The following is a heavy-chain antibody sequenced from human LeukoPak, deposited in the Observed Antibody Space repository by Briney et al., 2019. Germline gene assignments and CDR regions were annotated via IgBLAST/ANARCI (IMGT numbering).Heavy chain of an antibody. V-gene: IGHV4-31*03. J-gene: IGHJ6*03. D-gene: IGHD3-10*01. CDR1: GGSISSGGYY. CDR3: ARTYGSGSYLHLYYYYYYMDV. CDR2: IYYSGST. Sequence: SETLSLTCTVSGGSISSGGYYWSWIRQHPGKGLEWIGYIYYSGSTYYNPSLKSRVTISVDTSKNQFSLKLSSVTAADTAVYYCARTYGSGSYLHLYYYYYYMDVWGKGTTVTVSS.